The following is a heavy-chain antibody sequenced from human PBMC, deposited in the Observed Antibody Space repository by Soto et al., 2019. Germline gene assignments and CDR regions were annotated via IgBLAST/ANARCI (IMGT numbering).Heavy chain of an antibody. D-gene: IGHD3-22*01. CDR3: AAPSYDSSGFDY. J-gene: IGHJ4*02. CDR1: GFTFTSSA. V-gene: IGHV1-58*01. Sequence: SVKVSCKASGFTFTSSAVQWVRQARGQRLEWIGWIVVGSGNTNYAQKFPERVTITRDMSTSTAYMELSSLRSEDTAVYYCAAPSYDSSGFDYWGQGTLVTVSS. CDR2: IVVGSGNT.